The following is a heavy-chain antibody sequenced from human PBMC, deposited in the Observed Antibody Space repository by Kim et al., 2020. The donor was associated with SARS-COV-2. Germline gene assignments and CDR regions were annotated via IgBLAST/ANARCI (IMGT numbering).Heavy chain of an antibody. D-gene: IGHD3-10*01. CDR1: GYTFTNYY. J-gene: IGHJ6*02. CDR3: ARDSYGSGYYYGMDV. V-gene: IGHV1-46*01. Sequence: ASVKVSCKASGYTFTNYYMHWVRQAPGQGLEWMGIINPSGADTRYAQKFRGRVTMTRDTSTSTVYMELYSLRSEDTAVYYCARDSYGSGYYYGMDVWGQG. CDR2: INPSGADT.